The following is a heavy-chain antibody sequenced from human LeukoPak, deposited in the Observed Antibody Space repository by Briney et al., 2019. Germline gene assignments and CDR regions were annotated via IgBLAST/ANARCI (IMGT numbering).Heavy chain of an antibody. J-gene: IGHJ4*02. Sequence: PGGSLRLSCAASGFTFSSYEMNWVRQAPGKGLKWVSYISSSGSTIYYADSVKGRFTISRDNAKNSLYPQMNSLRAEDTAVYYCAREGGWYSVDYWGQGTLVTVSS. V-gene: IGHV3-48*03. D-gene: IGHD6-19*01. CDR2: ISSSGSTI. CDR1: GFTFSSYE. CDR3: AREGGWYSVDY.